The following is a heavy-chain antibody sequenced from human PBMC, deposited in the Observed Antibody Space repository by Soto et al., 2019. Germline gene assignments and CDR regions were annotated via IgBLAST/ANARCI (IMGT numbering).Heavy chain of an antibody. CDR3: VCNGYYSLEY. V-gene: IGHV4-4*02. D-gene: IGHD3-22*01. CDR1: GDSMTSSDW. CDR2: IHYSGDI. Sequence: QVQLQESGPGLVKPSGTLSLTCAVSGDSMTSSDWWSWVRQAPGKGLEWIGEIHYSGDINYDPSLRSRVTISADRSKNQFSLNLSSVTAADTAVYFCVCNGYYSLEYWGQGTLVIVSP. J-gene: IGHJ4*02.